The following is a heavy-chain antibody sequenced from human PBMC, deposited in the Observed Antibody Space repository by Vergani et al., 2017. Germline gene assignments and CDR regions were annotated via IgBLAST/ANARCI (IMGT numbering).Heavy chain of an antibody. V-gene: IGHV3-53*01. CDR3: ARGDSSYDFWSGYPTSYYFDY. Sequence: EVQLVESGGGLIQPGGSLRLSCAASGFTVSSNYMSWVRQAPGKGLEWVSGIYSGGSTYYADSVKGRFTISRDNSKNTLYLQMNSLRAEDTSVYYCARGDSSYDFWSGYPTSYYFDYWGQGTLVTVSA. CDR1: GFTVSSNY. CDR2: IYSGGST. D-gene: IGHD3-3*01. J-gene: IGHJ4*02.